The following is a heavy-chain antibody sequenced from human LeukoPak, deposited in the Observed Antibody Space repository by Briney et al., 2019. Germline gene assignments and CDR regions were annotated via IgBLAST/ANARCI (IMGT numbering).Heavy chain of an antibody. D-gene: IGHD5-12*01. V-gene: IGHV3-30*14. CDR1: GFTFSSYA. J-gene: IGHJ4*02. CDR2: ISYDGSNK. CDR3: ARGPHSAYDFDY. Sequence: PGRSLRLSCAASGFTFSSYAMHWVRQAPGKGLEWVAVISYDGSNKYYADSVKGRFTISRHNSKNTLYLQMNSLRAEDTAVYYCARGPHSAYDFDYWGQGTLVTVSS.